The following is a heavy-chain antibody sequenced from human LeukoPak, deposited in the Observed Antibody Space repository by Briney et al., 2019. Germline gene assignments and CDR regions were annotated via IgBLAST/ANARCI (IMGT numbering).Heavy chain of an antibody. CDR2: IYYSGST. CDR1: GGSISSYH. CDR3: AGLDVGYRYGGDY. J-gene: IGHJ4*02. V-gene: IGHV4-59*08. D-gene: IGHD5-18*01. Sequence: SETLSLTCTASGGSISSYHRSWIRQPPEKGLEWIGYIYYSGSTNYNPSLKSRVTISVDTPKNQFSLKLSPVTAADTAVYYCAGLDVGYRYGGDYWGQGTLVTAS.